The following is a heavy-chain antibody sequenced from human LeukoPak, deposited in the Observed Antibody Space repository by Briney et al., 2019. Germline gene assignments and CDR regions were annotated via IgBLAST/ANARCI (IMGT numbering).Heavy chain of an antibody. V-gene: IGHV1-69*13. CDR2: IIPMYGTT. J-gene: IGHJ4*02. CDR1: GYTFTSYD. D-gene: IGHD5-18*01. Sequence: ASVKVSCKASGYTFTSYDINWVRQAPGQGLEWMGEIIPMYGTTNYAQKFQGRVTMTADESTSTAYMELSSLRSEDTAVYYCARVGDNGHSYGWGDYYFDYWGQGTLVTVSS. CDR3: ARVGDNGHSYGWGDYYFDY.